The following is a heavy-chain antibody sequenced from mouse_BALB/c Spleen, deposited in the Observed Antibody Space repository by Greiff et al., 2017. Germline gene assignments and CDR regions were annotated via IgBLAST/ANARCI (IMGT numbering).Heavy chain of an antibody. CDR2: IRNKANGYTT. CDR3: ARDMEYGNHYYAMDY. J-gene: IGHJ4*01. D-gene: IGHD2-10*02. V-gene: IGHV7-3*02. CDR1: GFTFTDYY. Sequence: EVKVVESGGGLVQPGGSLRLSCATSGFTFTDYYMSWVRQPPGKALEWLGFIRNKANGYTTEYSASVKGRFTISRDNSQSILYLQMNTLRAEDSATYYCARDMEYGNHYYAMDYWGQGTSVTVSS.